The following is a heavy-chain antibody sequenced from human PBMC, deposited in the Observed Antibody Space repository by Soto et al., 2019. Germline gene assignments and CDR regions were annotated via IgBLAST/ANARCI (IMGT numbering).Heavy chain of an antibody. CDR1: GFTFSSYA. CDR2: ISSSGGST. Sequence: GGSLRLSCAASGFTFSSYAMSWVRQAPGKGLEWVSAISSSGGSTYYADSVKGRFTISRDNSKNTLYLQMNSLRAEDTAVYYCAKEEYCSSTSCYSNRAFDPWGQGTLVTVSS. D-gene: IGHD2-2*01. J-gene: IGHJ5*02. CDR3: AKEEYCSSTSCYSNRAFDP. V-gene: IGHV3-23*01.